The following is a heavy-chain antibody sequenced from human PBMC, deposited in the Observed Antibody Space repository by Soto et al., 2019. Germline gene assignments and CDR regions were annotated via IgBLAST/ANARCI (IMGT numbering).Heavy chain of an antibody. D-gene: IGHD3-22*01. Sequence: SETLSLTCTVSGGSVSSGSYYWSWSRQPPRKGLEWIGYIYYSGSTNYNPSLKSRLTISVHTSKNQFSLKLSSVTAADTAVYYCARAMSHDYYDSSGYYSGWYFDLWGRGTLVTVSS. CDR1: GGSVSSGSYY. CDR3: ARAMSHDYYDSSGYYSGWYFDL. CDR2: IYYSGST. V-gene: IGHV4-61*01. J-gene: IGHJ2*01.